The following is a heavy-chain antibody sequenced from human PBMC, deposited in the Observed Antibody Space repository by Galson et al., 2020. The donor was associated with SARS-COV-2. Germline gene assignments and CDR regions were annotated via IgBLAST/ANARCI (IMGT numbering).Heavy chain of an antibody. Sequence: SQTLSLTCTVSGGSISTYYWSWVRQPPGKGLEWIGYISYSGITNYNPSLKSRVSISVDTSKNQFSLNLSSVPAADTAVYYCARTLLFWGDAFDIWCQGTMVTVSS. D-gene: IGHD2-21*02. CDR3: ARTLLFWGDAFDI. J-gene: IGHJ3*02. CDR2: ISYSGIT. V-gene: IGHV4-59*01. CDR1: GGSISTYY.